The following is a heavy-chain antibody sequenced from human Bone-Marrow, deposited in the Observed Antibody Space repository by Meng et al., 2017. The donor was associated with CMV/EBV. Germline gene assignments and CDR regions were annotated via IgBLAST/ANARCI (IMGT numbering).Heavy chain of an antibody. CDR3: AKGSYSLAGSYFDY. Sequence: SLKISCAASGFTFDDYAMHWVRQAPGKGLEWVSGISWNSRIIDYADSVKGRFTISRDNAKHSLYLQMNSLRAEDMAFYYCAKGSYSLAGSYFDYCGQGTLVTVSS. D-gene: IGHD3-10*01. CDR1: GFTFDDYA. J-gene: IGHJ4*02. V-gene: IGHV3-9*03. CDR2: ISWNSRII.